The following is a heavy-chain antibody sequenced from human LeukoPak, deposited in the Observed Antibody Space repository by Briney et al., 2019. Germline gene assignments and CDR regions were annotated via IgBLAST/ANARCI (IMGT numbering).Heavy chain of an antibody. CDR3: ARDQWAGDFWSAYRSQLRTYYYYYMDV. J-gene: IGHJ6*03. Sequence: ASVKVSCKAFGYTFTSNYMHWVRQAPGQGPEWMGVISPSGGSTTYAQKFQGRVTLTRDMSTSTDYLELSSLRSEDTAVYYCARDQWAGDFWSAYRSQLRTYYYYYMDVWGKGTTVTVSS. V-gene: IGHV1-46*01. D-gene: IGHD3-3*01. CDR1: GYTFTSNY. CDR2: ISPSGGST.